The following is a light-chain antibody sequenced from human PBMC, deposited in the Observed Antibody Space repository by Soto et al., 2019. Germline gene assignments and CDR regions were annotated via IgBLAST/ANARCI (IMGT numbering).Light chain of an antibody. CDR2: EVS. J-gene: IGLJ3*02. CDR1: SSDVGGYNY. CDR3: SSYTSSSTPLV. V-gene: IGLV2-14*01. Sequence: QSALTQPASVSGSPGQSITISCTGTSSDVGGYNYVSWYQQHPGKAPKVIIYEVSNRPSGVSNRFSGSKSGNTASLTISGLQAEDEAAYYCSSYTSSSTPLVFGGGTKVTVL.